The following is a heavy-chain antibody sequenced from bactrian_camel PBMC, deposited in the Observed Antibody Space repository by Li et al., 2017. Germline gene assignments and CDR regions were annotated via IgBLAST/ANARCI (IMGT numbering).Heavy chain of an antibody. Sequence: VQLVESGGGSVQAGGTLTLSCATPGRTPSGYCMGWFRQAPGKEREGVAAIFDRTYYAPSVKGRFTISRDNLQMNSLKSEDTGLYYCATSLTDNWLRGFGYWGQGTQVTVS. CDR2: IFDRT. D-gene: IGHD7*01. CDR1: GRTPSGYC. J-gene: IGHJ6*01. CDR3: ATSLTDNWLRGFGY. V-gene: IGHV3S57*01.